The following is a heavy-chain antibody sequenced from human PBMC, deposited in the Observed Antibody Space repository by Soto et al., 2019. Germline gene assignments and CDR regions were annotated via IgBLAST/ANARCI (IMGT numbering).Heavy chain of an antibody. J-gene: IGHJ5*02. CDR2: IIPIFGTA. CDR1: GGTFSSYA. V-gene: IGHV1-69*12. D-gene: IGHD3-22*01. Sequence: QVQLVQSGAEVKKPGSSVKVSCKASGGTFSSYAISWVRQAPGQGLEWMGGIIPIFGTANYAQKFQGRVTITADESTSTAYMELSSLRSEDTAVYYCARAGVSLITMIVVDPSWFDPWGQGTLVTVSS. CDR3: ARAGVSLITMIVVDPSWFDP.